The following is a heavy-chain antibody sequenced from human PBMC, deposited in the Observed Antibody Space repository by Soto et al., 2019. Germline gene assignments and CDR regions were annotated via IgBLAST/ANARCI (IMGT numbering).Heavy chain of an antibody. CDR1: GGSISSYY. V-gene: IGHV4-59*01. CDR2: IYYSGST. J-gene: IGHJ4*02. CDR3: AGGWGMQWLLYDF. D-gene: IGHD5-12*01. Sequence: SETLSLTCTVSGGSISSYYWSWIRQPPGKGLEWIGYIYYSGSTNYNPSLKSRVTISVDTSKNQFSLKLSSVTAADTAVYYCAGGWGMQWLLYDFWGQGTSVIVSS.